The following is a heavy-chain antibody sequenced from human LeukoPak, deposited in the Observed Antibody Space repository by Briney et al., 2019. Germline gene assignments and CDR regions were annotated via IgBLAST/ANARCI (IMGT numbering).Heavy chain of an antibody. D-gene: IGHD3-22*01. CDR2: IYYSGST. CDR3: ASLRPYYDSSGSVGEGY. V-gene: IGHV4-39*07. Sequence: SETLSLTCTVSGGSISSSSYYWGWIRQPPGKGPEWIGSIYYSGSTYYNPSLKSRVTISVDTSKNQFSLKLSSVTAADTAVYYCASLRPYYDSSGSVGEGYWGQGTLVTVSS. J-gene: IGHJ4*02. CDR1: GGSISSSSYY.